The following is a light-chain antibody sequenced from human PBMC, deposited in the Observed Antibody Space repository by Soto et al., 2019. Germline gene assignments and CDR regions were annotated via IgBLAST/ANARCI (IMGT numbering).Light chain of an antibody. V-gene: IGLV2-11*01. Sequence: QSALTQPRSVSGSPGQSVTISCTGTSSDVGGYNYVSWYQQHPGKAPKLMTYDVSKRPSGVPDRFSGSKSGNTASLTISGLKAEDEADYYCCSYAGSYTLIFGGGTELTVL. CDR3: CSYAGSYTLI. CDR2: DVS. CDR1: SSDVGGYNY. J-gene: IGLJ2*01.